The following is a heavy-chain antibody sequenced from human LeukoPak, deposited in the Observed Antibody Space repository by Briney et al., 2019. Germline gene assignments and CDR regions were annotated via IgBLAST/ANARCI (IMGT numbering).Heavy chain of an antibody. Sequence: GGSLRLSCAASGFTFSSYSMNWVRQAPGRGLEWVSAISGGGVSTYYTDSVKGRFTISRDNSKNTLYLQMNSLRAEDTAVYYCALYLRVRGDYWGQGTLVSVSS. CDR2: ISGGGVST. CDR1: GFTFSSYS. CDR3: ALYLRVRGDY. J-gene: IGHJ4*02. D-gene: IGHD3-10*01. V-gene: IGHV3-23*01.